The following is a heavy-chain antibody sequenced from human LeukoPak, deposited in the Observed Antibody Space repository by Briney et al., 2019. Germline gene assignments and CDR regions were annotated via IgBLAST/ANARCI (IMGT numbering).Heavy chain of an antibody. CDR3: AREDSGGYFDY. D-gene: IGHD2-8*02. V-gene: IGHV1-46*01. CDR1: GFTFTNYY. Sequence: ASVKVSCKASGFTFTNYYMHWVRQAPGQGLEWMGLINPSGSNTNYAQKFRGRVTMTSDTSTTTVYMELSSLRSEETAVYYCAREDSGGYFDYGGQGTLVTVSS. J-gene: IGHJ4*02. CDR2: INPSGSNT.